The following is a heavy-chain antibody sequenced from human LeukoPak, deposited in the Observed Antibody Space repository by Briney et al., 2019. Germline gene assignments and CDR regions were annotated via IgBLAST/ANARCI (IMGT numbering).Heavy chain of an antibody. V-gene: IGHV4-59*01. CDR1: GGSISGYY. J-gene: IGHJ6*02. D-gene: IGHD3-10*01. Sequence: SGPTLVKPSETLSLTCNVSGGSISGYYWGWIRQPPGKGLEWIGYIYYSGSTNYNPSLESRVTMSADTSKNQFSLKLTSVTAADTAVYYCARYGSGSYYYYGMDVWGQGTTVTVSS. CDR2: IYYSGST. CDR3: ARYGSGSYYYYGMDV.